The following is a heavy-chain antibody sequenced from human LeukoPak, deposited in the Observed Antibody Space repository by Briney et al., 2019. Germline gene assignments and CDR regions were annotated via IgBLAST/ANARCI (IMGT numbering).Heavy chain of an antibody. V-gene: IGHV3-7*01. CDR3: ARRGCSSTSCYREGGYYMDV. J-gene: IGHJ6*03. Sequence: PGGSLRLSCAASGFTFSSYWMSWVRQAPGKGLEWVANIKQDGSEKYYVDSVKDGFTISRDNAKNSLYLQMNSLRAEDTAVYYCARRGCSSTSCYREGGYYMDVWGKGTTVIVSS. CDR2: IKQDGSEK. D-gene: IGHD2-2*02. CDR1: GFTFSSYW.